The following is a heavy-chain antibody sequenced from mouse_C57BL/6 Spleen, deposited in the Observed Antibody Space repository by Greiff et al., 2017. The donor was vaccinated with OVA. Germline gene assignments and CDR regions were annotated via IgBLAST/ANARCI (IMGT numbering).Heavy chain of an antibody. J-gene: IGHJ2*01. CDR2: FYPGSGSI. V-gene: IGHV1-62-2*01. Sequence: QVQLQQSGAELVKPGASVKLSCKASGYTFTEYTIHWVKQRSGQGLEWIGWFYPGSGSIKYNEKFKDKATLTADKSSSTVYMELSRLTSEDSAVYFCARHEDEFLYDGPYYFDYWGQGTTLTVSS. D-gene: IGHD2-3*01. CDR1: GYTFTEYT. CDR3: ARHEDEFLYDGPYYFDY.